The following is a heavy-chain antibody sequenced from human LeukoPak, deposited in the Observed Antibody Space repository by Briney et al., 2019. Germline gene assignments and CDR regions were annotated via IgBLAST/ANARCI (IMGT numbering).Heavy chain of an antibody. V-gene: IGHV1-24*01. Sequence: ASVKVSCKVSGYTLTELSMHWVRQAPGKGLEWMGGFDPEDGETIYAQKFQGRVTMTEDTSTDTAYMELSGLRSEDTAVYYCATXSYYSSSWYNAYYYYMDVWGKGTTVTVSS. D-gene: IGHD6-13*01. CDR3: ATXSYYSSSWYNAYYYYMDV. J-gene: IGHJ6*03. CDR1: GYTLTELS. CDR2: FDPEDGET.